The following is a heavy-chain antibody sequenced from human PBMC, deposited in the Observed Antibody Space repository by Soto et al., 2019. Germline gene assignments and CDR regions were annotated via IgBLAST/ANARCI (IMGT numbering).Heavy chain of an antibody. CDR1: GGSFSGYY. J-gene: IGHJ4*02. V-gene: IGHV4-34*01. D-gene: IGHD3-16*02. CDR2: INHSGST. CDR3: ARLQPNYIWGSYPLYYFDY. Sequence: QVQLQQWGAGLLKPSETLSLTCAVYGGSFSGYYWSWIRQPPGKGLEWIGEINHSGSTNYNPSLKSRVTISVDTSKNQFSLKLSSVTAADTAVYYCARLQPNYIWGSYPLYYFDYWGQGTLVTVSS.